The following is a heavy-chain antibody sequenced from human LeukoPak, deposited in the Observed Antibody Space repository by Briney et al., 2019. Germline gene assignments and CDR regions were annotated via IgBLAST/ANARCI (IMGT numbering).Heavy chain of an antibody. J-gene: IGHJ4*02. D-gene: IGHD1-26*01. V-gene: IGHV3-21*01. CDR2: ISSSSSYI. CDR1: GFTFNNYA. CDR3: ARSTRIVGAAGYY. Sequence: GGSLRLSCAASGFTFNNYAMTWVRQAPEKGLEWVSSISSSSSYIYYADSVKGRFTISRDNAKNSLYLQMNSLRAEDTAVYYCARSTRIVGAAGYYWGQGTLVTVSS.